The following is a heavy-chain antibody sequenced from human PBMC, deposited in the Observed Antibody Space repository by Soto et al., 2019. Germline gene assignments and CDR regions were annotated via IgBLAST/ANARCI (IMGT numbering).Heavy chain of an antibody. Sequence: PGESLKISCKGSGYTFTNYWIGWVRQMPGKGLEWMGIIYPGDSDTKYNPSFQGQVTISADKSITTTYLRWTSLKASDTAIYYCAASIFYYGMDVWGQVTTGTVSS. J-gene: IGHJ6*02. V-gene: IGHV5-51*01. CDR2: IYPGDSDT. CDR1: GYTFTNYW. CDR3: AASIFYYGMDV.